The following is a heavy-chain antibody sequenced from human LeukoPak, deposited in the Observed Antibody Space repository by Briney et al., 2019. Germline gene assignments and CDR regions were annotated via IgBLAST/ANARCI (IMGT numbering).Heavy chain of an antibody. Sequence: GASVKVSCKASGYTFTSYYMHWVRQAPGQRLEWMGWINAGNGNTKYSQKFQGRVTITRDTSASTAYMELSSLRSEDTAVYYCARGTTTVTDRLWFDPWGQGTLVTVSS. V-gene: IGHV1-3*01. D-gene: IGHD4-17*01. CDR2: INAGNGNT. J-gene: IGHJ5*02. CDR3: ARGTTTVTDRLWFDP. CDR1: GYTFTSYY.